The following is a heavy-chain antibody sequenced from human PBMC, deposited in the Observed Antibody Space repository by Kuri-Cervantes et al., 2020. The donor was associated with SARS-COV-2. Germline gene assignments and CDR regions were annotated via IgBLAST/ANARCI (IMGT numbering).Heavy chain of an antibody. D-gene: IGHD3-3*01. CDR3: AKVGLAQNDFWSGYYTG. J-gene: IGHJ4*02. V-gene: IGHV3-23*01. CDR2: ISGSGTGA. Sequence: LSLTCAASGFSFSSYAMSWVRQAPGKGLEWVSVISGSGTGAYYADSVKGRSTISRDNSKNTVYLQMNSLRVEDTAVYYCAKVGLAQNDFWSGYYTGWGQGTLVTVSS. CDR1: GFSFSSYA.